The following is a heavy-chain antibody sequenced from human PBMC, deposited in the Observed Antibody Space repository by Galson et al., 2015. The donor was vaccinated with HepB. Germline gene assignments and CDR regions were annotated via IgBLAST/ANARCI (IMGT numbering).Heavy chain of an antibody. CDR2: IYPGDSDT. CDR1: GYNFTNYW. Sequence: QSGAEVKKPGESLKISCRGFGYNFTNYWNAWVRQMPGKGLEWMGIIYPGDSDTRYSPSFQGQVTISAEKIISTAYLQRSSLKALATAMYYCASLVGTWTKSFDYRGQGTLVTVSS. CDR3: ASLVGTWTKSFDY. V-gene: IGHV5-51*01. J-gene: IGHJ4*02. D-gene: IGHD5-12*01.